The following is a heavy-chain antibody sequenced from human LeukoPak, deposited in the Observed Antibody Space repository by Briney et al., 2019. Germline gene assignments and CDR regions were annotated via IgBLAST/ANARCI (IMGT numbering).Heavy chain of an antibody. J-gene: IGHJ6*02. D-gene: IGHD6-6*01. CDR3: ARVYSSSSGKAMDV. Sequence: GGSLRLSCAASGFTFSSYEMNWVRQAPGKGPEWGSYISSSGSAIFYADSVRGRFTISRDKAKNSLYLQMNSLRAEDTAVYYCARVYSSSSGKAMDVWGQGTTVTVSS. CDR2: ISSSGSAI. CDR1: GFTFSSYE. V-gene: IGHV3-48*03.